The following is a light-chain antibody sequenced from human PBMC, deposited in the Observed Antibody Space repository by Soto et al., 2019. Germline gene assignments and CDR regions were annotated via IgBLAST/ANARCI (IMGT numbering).Light chain of an antibody. CDR1: RSDIGDSNF. CDR2: EVN. Sequence: QSVLTQTPSVSGSPGQSVTISCTGPRSDIGDSNFISWYQHSPGKAPRLLIYEVNNRPSGVSRRFSGSKAGNTASLTISGLLDDDEADYFCASFRSGTILVFGSGTKLTVL. V-gene: IGLV2-14*01. CDR3: ASFRSGTILV. J-gene: IGLJ2*01.